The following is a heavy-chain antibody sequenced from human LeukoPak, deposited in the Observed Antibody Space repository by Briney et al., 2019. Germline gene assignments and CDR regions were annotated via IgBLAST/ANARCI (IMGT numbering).Heavy chain of an antibody. Sequence: SQTLSLTCTVSGGSISSGSYYWSWIRQPPGKGLEWIGYIYYSGSTNYNPSLKSRVTISVDTSKNQFSLKLTSVTAADTAVYYCAAYQLPTRRYCFDPWGQGTLVTVSS. CDR1: GGSISSGSYY. CDR3: AAYQLPTRRYCFDP. CDR2: IYYSGST. D-gene: IGHD2-2*01. V-gene: IGHV4-61*01. J-gene: IGHJ5*02.